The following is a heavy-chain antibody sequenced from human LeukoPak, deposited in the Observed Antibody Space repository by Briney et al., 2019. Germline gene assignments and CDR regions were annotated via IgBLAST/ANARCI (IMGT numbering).Heavy chain of an antibody. CDR3: ARHVYSSGWGAFDI. D-gene: IGHD6-19*01. J-gene: IGHJ3*02. CDR2: ISRSATYL. CDR1: GFTFSGYS. V-gene: IGHV3-21*01. Sequence: GGSLSLSCAASGFTFSGYSMNWVRQAPGKGLEWVSSISRSATYLYYADSLQGRFTVSRDDAKSSLYLQMNSLSAEDTAVYYCARHVYSSGWGAFDIWGQGTMVTVSS.